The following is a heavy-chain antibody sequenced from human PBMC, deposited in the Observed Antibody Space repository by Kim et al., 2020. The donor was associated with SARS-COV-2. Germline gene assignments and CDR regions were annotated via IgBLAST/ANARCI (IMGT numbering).Heavy chain of an antibody. Sequence: SETLSLTCTVSGASITTNNFYWAWVRQPPGKGLEWLGTIFYTGTTYFNPSLQSRLTLSVDPSTNQFSLRLSSVTAADTAVYYCARLNYCSFYNYFYFDY. CDR2: IFYTGTT. V-gene: IGHV4-39*01. D-gene: IGHD3-10*01. CDR3: ARLNYCSFYNYFYFDY. CDR1: GASITTNNFY. J-gene: IGHJ4*01.